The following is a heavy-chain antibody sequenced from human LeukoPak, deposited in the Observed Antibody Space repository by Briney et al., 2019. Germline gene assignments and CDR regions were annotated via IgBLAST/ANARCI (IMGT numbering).Heavy chain of an antibody. J-gene: IGHJ6*03. CDR1: GGSFSGYY. V-gene: IGHV4-34*01. D-gene: IGHD4-23*01. CDR3: ARGQYGGGFYYYYYMDV. Sequence: SETLSLTCAVYGGSFSGYYWSWIRQPPGKGLEWVGEINHSGSTNYNPSLKSRVPISVDTSKNQFSLKLSSVTAADTAVYYCARGQYGGGFYYYYYMDVWGKGTTVTVSS. CDR2: INHSGST.